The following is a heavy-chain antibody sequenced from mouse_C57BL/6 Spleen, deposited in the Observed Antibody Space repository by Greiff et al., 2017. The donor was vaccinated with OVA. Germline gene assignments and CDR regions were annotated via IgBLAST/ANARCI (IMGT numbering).Heavy chain of an antibody. D-gene: IGHD3-1*01. V-gene: IGHV1-54*01. CDR1: GYAFPNYL. Sequence: VQLQQSGAELVRPGTSVKVSCKASGYAFPNYLIAWLKQRPGPCLALIGVINPGSGGTNYNEKFKGKATLTADKSSSTAYMQLSSLTSEDSAVYFCARSGNYFDYWGQGTTLTVSS. CDR3: ARSGNYFDY. J-gene: IGHJ2*01. CDR2: INPGSGGT.